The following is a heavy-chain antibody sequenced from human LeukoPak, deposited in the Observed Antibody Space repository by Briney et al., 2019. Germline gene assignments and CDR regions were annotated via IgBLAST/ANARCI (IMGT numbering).Heavy chain of an antibody. Sequence: SETLSLTCTVSGGSISSYYWSWIRQPPGKGLEWIGYIYYSGSTNYNPSPKSRVTISVDTSKNQFSLKLSSVTAADTAVYYCARSLWEPDVWGQGTTVTVSS. J-gene: IGHJ6*02. CDR3: ARSLWEPDV. CDR1: GGSISSYY. CDR2: IYYSGST. V-gene: IGHV4-59*01. D-gene: IGHD1-26*01.